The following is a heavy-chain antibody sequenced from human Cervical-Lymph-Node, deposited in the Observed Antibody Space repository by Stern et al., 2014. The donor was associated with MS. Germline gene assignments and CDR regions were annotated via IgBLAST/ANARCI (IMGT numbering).Heavy chain of an antibody. CDR1: RGSISTYY. CDR2: VPTPGTI. D-gene: IGHD6-13*01. V-gene: IGHV4-4*07. Sequence: QVQLQESGPRQVKTAETLSLTCSVSRGSISTYYWSWIRQPAGKGLAGIGRVPTPGTIGYTPSSKNRVTMSVDPSKKRFSRQLKSGTAADTAMYFCARDGSWSPLDYWGQGILVTVS. J-gene: IGHJ4*02. CDR3: ARDGSWSPLDY.